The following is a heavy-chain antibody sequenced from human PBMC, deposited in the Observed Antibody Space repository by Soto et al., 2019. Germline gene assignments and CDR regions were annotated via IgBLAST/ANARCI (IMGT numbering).Heavy chain of an antibody. CDR3: AREGPPDIAWFDP. CDR2: SA. CDR1: GGTFSIYT. D-gene: IGHD2-15*01. V-gene: IGHV1-69*01. Sequence: QVQLVQSGAEVKKPGSSVKVSCKASGGTFSIYTISWVRQAPGQGLEWMGGSANSAQKFQGRLTVTADESTSTVYLEWSSLTSADTAVYYCAREGPPDIAWFDPWGQGTLVSVSS. J-gene: IGHJ5*02.